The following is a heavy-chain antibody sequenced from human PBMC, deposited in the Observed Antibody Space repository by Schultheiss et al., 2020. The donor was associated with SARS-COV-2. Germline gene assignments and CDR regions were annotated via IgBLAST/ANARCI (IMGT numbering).Heavy chain of an antibody. Sequence: VKVSCKASGYTFTGYYMHWVRQAPGQGLEWMGRINPNSGGTNYAQKFQGRVTMTRDTSISTAYMELSRLRSDDTAVYYCARLSSSGWRNHDYWGQGTLVTVSS. J-gene: IGHJ4*02. D-gene: IGHD6-19*01. CDR1: GYTFTGYY. CDR2: INPNSGGT. V-gene: IGHV1-2*06. CDR3: ARLSSSGWRNHDY.